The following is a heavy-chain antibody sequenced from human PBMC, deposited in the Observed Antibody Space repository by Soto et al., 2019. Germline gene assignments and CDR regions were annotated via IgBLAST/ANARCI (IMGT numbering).Heavy chain of an antibody. D-gene: IGHD2-15*01. CDR1: GFIFNEYG. J-gene: IGHJ4*02. V-gene: IGHV3-33*03. Sequence: QVQLVESGGGVVQPGMSLILSCAASGFIFNEYGMHWVRQAPGKGLEWVAVIWYDGSNKYYADSVKGRFTISRDNSKNTMSLQMNNLRAEDTAVYYCARWGCSGTNCNLNQRSYDLWGQGTLVTVSS. CDR3: ARWGCSGTNCNLNQRSYDL. CDR2: IWYDGSNK.